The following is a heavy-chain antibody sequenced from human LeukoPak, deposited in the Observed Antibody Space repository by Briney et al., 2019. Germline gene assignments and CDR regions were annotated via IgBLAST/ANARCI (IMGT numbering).Heavy chain of an antibody. V-gene: IGHV3-53*01. CDR3: AKIGYDFWSGYHYYFDY. J-gene: IGHJ4*02. CDR1: GFTVSSNY. Sequence: GGSLRLSCAASGFTVSSNYMSWVRQAPGKGLEWVSVIYSGGSTYYADSVKGRFTISRDNSKNTLYLQMNSLRAEDTAVYYCAKIGYDFWSGYHYYFDYWGQGTLVTVSS. CDR2: IYSGGST. D-gene: IGHD3-3*01.